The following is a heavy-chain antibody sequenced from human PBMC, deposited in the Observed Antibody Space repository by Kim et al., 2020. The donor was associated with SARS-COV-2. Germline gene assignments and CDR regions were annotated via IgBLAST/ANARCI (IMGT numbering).Heavy chain of an antibody. CDR3: ARHSPIAVAP. V-gene: IGHV4-39*01. Sequence: STYYNPSLKSRVTISVDTSKNQFSLKLSSVTAADTAVYYCARHSPIAVAPWGQGTLVTVSS. D-gene: IGHD6-19*01. CDR2: ST. J-gene: IGHJ4*02.